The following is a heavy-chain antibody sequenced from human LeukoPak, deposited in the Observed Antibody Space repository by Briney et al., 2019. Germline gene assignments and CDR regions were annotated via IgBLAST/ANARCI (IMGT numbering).Heavy chain of an antibody. V-gene: IGHV1-69*13. CDR2: IIPIFGTA. J-gene: IGHJ5*02. CDR1: GGTFSSYA. CDR3: ARGYYDSSGLNWFDP. Sequence: SVKVSCKASGGTFSSYAISWVRQAPGQGLEWMGGIIPIFGTADYAQKFQGRVTITADESTSTAYMELSSLRSEDTAVYYCARGYYDSSGLNWFDPWGQGTLVTVSS. D-gene: IGHD3-22*01.